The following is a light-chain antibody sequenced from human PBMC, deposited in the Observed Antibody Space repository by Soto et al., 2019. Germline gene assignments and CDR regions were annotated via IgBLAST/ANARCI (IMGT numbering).Light chain of an antibody. CDR1: QSVSSN. CDR2: GAS. Sequence: EIVMTQSPATLSVSPGERAILSYRASQSVSSNLASYQQKPAQAPRLLIYGASPRATGIPARFSGSGSGTEFTLTISSLQSEDFAVYYCQQYNNLWTFGQGTKVDIK. V-gene: IGKV3-15*01. J-gene: IGKJ1*01. CDR3: QQYNNLWT.